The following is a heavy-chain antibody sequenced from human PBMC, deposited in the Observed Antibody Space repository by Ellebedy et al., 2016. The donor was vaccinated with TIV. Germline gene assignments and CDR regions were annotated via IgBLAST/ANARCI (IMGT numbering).Heavy chain of an antibody. CDR2: ISWNSGSI. CDR1: GFIFDDYA. J-gene: IGHJ4*02. D-gene: IGHD3-10*01. V-gene: IGHV3-9*01. Sequence: GGSLRLSCAASGFIFDDYAMHWVRQAPGKGLEWVSGISWNSGSIGYADSVKGRFTISRDNAKNSLYLQMNSLRAEDTALYYCAKDNTYGSGSYFSWGQGTLVTVSS. CDR3: AKDNTYGSGSYFS.